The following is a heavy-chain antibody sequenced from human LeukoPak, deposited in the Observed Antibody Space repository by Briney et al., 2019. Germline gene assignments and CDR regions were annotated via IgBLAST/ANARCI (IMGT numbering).Heavy chain of an antibody. Sequence: PSETLSLTCTVSGASMTFTHYYWVWVRQPPGKGLEWIGTINYYGSTYYNPSLKSRVTISVDTSKNQFSLKLSSVTAADTAVYYCARREVRGVIDPWGQGTLVTVSS. CDR2: INYYGST. V-gene: IGHV4-39*01. CDR3: ARREVRGVIDP. J-gene: IGHJ5*02. D-gene: IGHD3-10*01. CDR1: GASMTFTHYY.